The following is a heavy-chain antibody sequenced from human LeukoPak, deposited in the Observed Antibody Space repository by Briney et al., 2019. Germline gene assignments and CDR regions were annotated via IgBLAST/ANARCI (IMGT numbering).Heavy chain of an antibody. V-gene: IGHV3-7*01. J-gene: IGHJ5*02. CDR1: GFTFSSYW. CDR3: ARVSGSSSWEYDH. Sequence: PGGSLRLSCAASGFTFSSYWMSWVRQAPGKGLEWVANIKQDGSEKYYVDSVKGRFTISRDNAKNSLYLQMNSLRAEDTAVYYCARVSGSSSWEYDHWGQGTLVTVSS. CDR2: IKQDGSEK. D-gene: IGHD6-13*01.